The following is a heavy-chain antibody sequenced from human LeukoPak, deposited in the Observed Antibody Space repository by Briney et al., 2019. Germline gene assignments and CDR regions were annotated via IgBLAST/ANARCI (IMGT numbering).Heavy chain of an antibody. CDR3: ARDVGNSGWYTFDY. Sequence: SQTLSLTCAISGDSFSSINGAWNWIRQSPSRGLEWLGRTYYRSKWFNDYAVSVKGRITINPDTSKNQFSLQLNSVTPEDTAVYYCARDVGNSGWYTFDYWGQGTLVTVPS. V-gene: IGHV6-1*01. CDR1: GDSFSSINGA. J-gene: IGHJ4*02. CDR2: TYYRSKWFN. D-gene: IGHD6-19*01.